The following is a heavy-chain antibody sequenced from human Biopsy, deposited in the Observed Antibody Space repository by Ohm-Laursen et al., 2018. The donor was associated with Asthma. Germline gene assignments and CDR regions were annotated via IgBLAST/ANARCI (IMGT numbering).Heavy chain of an antibody. CDR2: IATDGSNK. J-gene: IGHJ4*02. Sequence: SLRLSCAASGFTFSSYSMHWVRQAPGRGPEYVSFIATDGSNKFYADSVKGRFTVSRDNSKNTLYLHMTGMRDEDKGVYYCVKDKSGGEDEGDDGGQGAQVTVSS. CDR3: VKDKSGGEDEGDD. D-gene: IGHD3-10*01. CDR1: GFTFSSYS. V-gene: IGHV3-64D*06.